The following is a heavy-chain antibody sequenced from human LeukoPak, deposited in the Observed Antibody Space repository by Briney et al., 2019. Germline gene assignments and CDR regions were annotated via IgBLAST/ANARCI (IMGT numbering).Heavy chain of an antibody. V-gene: IGHV4-39*07. Sequence: SETLSLTCTVSGGSISSSNYYWGWIRQPPGKGLEWIVSIYYNGNTHYNPSLKSRVTISVDTSKNQFSLKLSSVTAADTAVYYCARGSGSYSRPYFDYWGQGTLVTVSS. CDR2: IYYNGNT. CDR1: GGSISSSNYY. D-gene: IGHD3-10*01. J-gene: IGHJ4*02. CDR3: ARGSGSYSRPYFDY.